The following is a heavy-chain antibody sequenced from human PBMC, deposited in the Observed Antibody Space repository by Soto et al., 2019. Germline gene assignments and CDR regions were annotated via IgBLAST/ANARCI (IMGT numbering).Heavy chain of an antibody. Sequence: QVQLVQSGAEVKKPGSSVKVSCKASGGTFSSYTISWVRQAPGQGLEWMGRIIPILGIANYAQKFQGRVTXTXDXXTSTAYMELSSLRSEDTAVYYCARGGDTAMGTFDYWGQGTLVTVSS. J-gene: IGHJ4*02. CDR1: GGTFSSYT. CDR2: IIPILGIA. D-gene: IGHD5-18*01. CDR3: ARGGDTAMGTFDY. V-gene: IGHV1-69*02.